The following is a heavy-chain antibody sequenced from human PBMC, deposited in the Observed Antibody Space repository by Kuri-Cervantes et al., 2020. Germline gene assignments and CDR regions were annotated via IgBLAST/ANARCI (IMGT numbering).Heavy chain of an antibody. V-gene: IGHV4-34*01. CDR3: ARVWSYFESSDSHDSTMFGP. CDR2: INHSGNT. CDR1: GESLSVYY. D-gene: IGHD3-22*01. J-gene: IGHJ5*02. Sequence: GSLRLSCAVYGESLSVYYWSWIRQPPGKGLEWIGEINHSGNTNYNPSLKSRVTISVDTSKKQFSLNLRSVTAADTAVYYCARVWSYFESSDSHDSTMFGPWGQGALVTVSS.